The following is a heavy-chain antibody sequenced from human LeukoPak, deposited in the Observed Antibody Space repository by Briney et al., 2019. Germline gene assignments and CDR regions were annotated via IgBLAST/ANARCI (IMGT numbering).Heavy chain of an antibody. Sequence: SETLSLTCTVSGYSISSGYYWGWLRQPPGKGLEWIGSIYHSGSTYYNPSLKSRVTISVDTSKNQFSLKLSSVTAADTAVYYCARDVFFRAHNWFDPWGQGTLVTVSS. CDR1: GYSISSGYY. J-gene: IGHJ5*02. CDR2: IYHSGST. D-gene: IGHD2/OR15-2a*01. V-gene: IGHV4-38-2*02. CDR3: ARDVFFRAHNWFDP.